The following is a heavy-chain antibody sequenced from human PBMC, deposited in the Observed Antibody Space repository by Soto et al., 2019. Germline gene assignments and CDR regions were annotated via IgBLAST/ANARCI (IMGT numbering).Heavy chain of an antibody. V-gene: IGHV3-21*01. D-gene: IGHD2-2*01. CDR2: ISKSDYT. J-gene: IGHJ4*02. Sequence: GGSLRLSCTVSGFAFNNYGINWVRQAPGKGLEWVSSISKSDYTYYSDSVKGRFAISRDNAKSSVSLQLNTLRVEDTAVYYCAREDSIIIPAVSDFWGQGTLVTVSS. CDR1: GFAFNNYG. CDR3: AREDSIIIPAVSDF.